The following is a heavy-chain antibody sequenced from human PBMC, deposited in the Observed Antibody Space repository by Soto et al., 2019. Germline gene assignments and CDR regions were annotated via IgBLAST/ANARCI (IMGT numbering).Heavy chain of an antibody. V-gene: IGHV3-23*01. CDR2: ISGSGGST. J-gene: IGHJ6*02. CDR1: GFTFSSYA. CDR3: AKDMVVIVLKPTGMDV. Sequence: GGSLRLSCAASGFTFSSYAMSWVRQAPGKGLEWVSAISGSGGSTYYADSVKGRFTISRDNSKNTLYLQMNSLRAEDTAVYYCAKDMVVIVLKPTGMDVWGQGTTVTVSS. D-gene: IGHD2-8*01.